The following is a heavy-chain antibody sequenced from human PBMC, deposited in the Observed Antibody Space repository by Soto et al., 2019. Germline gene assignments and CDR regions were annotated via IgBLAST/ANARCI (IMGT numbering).Heavy chain of an antibody. CDR3: ARTKAIFGLDV. D-gene: IGHD2-8*01. V-gene: IGHV3-30*04. CDR1: GFTFTDHA. Sequence: VQLVESGGGVFQPGRSLTLSCVASGFTFTDHAMHWVRQAPGKGLEWVALISYGGNNKQYTDSVKGRSSISRDNSKDTLFLQLSSLRLEDTAVYYCARTKAIFGLDVWGQGTTVTVSS. CDR2: ISYGGNNK. J-gene: IGHJ6*02.